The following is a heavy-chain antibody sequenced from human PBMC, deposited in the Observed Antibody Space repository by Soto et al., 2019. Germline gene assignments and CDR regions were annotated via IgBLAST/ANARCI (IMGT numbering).Heavy chain of an antibody. D-gene: IGHD5-12*01. CDR2: ISSSVSTI. J-gene: IGHJ4*02. CDR1: GVTFSSYE. Sequence: PGGSLRLSCAASGVTFSSYEMNWVRQAPGKGLEWVSYISSSVSTIYYADSVKGRFTISRDNAKNSLYLQMNSLRAEDTAVYYCARDSGYSGYDLNYWGQGTMVTVSS. V-gene: IGHV3-48*03. CDR3: ARDSGYSGYDLNY.